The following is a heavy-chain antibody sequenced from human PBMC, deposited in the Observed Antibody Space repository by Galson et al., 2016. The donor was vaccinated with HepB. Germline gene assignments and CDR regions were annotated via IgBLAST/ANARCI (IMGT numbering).Heavy chain of an antibody. CDR3: GKAIVWSGYARGVDF. CDR1: GFRFNSYG. Sequence: SLRLSCAASGFRFNSYGMHWVRQAPGKGLEWVAVIWYDPSNTYYADSVRGRFSIYRDNSKNTLYLQMNSLRAEDTAIYYCGKAIVWSGYARGVDFWGQGTLVTVSS. V-gene: IGHV3-33*06. CDR2: IWYDPSNT. D-gene: IGHD3-3*01. J-gene: IGHJ4*02.